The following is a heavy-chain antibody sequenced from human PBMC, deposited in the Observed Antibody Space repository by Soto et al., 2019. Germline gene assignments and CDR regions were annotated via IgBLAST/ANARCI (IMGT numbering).Heavy chain of an antibody. J-gene: IGHJ4*02. CDR2: TYYRSKWYN. V-gene: IGHV6-1*01. CDR3: ARESQFSGACVDY. CDR1: GDSVSSNSAA. Sequence: SQTLSLPCAISGDSVSSNSAAWTWIRQSPSRGLEWLGRTYYRSKWYNDYAVSVKSRITINPDTSKNQFSLQLNSVTPEDTAVYYCARESQFSGACVDYWGQGTLVTVSS.